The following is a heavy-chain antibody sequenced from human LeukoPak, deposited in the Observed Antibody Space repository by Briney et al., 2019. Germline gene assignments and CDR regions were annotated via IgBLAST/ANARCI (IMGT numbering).Heavy chain of an antibody. D-gene: IGHD3-10*01. Sequence: GGSLRLSCAASGFTFSSYAMSWVRQAPGKGLEWVSAISGSGGSTYYADSVKGRFTISRDNSKNTLYLQMNSLRAEDTAVYYCAKAVNYYGSGMLDYWGQGTLVTVSS. CDR1: GFTFSSYA. CDR3: AKAVNYYGSGMLDY. V-gene: IGHV3-23*01. CDR2: ISGSGGST. J-gene: IGHJ4*02.